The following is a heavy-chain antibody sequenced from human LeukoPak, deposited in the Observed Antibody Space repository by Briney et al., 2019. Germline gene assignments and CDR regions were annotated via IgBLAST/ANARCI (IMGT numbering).Heavy chain of an antibody. J-gene: IGHJ4*02. Sequence: GGSLRLSCAASGFTFSSYAMSWVRQAPGKGLEWVSAISGSGGSTYYADSVKGRFTISRDNSKNTLYPQMNSLRAEDTAVYYCAKHNSGNFIYFDSWGQGALVTVSS. CDR1: GFTFSSYA. V-gene: IGHV3-23*01. D-gene: IGHD1-26*01. CDR3: AKHNSGNFIYFDS. CDR2: ISGSGGST.